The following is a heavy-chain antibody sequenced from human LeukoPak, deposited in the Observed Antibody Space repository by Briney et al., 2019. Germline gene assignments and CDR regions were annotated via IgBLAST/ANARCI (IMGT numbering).Heavy chain of an antibody. CDR3: VPGGLAVSGIDY. J-gene: IGHJ4*02. CDR1: GFTFNNYW. D-gene: IGHD6-19*01. CDR2: ITPDGSDR. Sequence: PGGSLRLSCAVSGFTFNNYWMSWVRQAPGKGLEWVANITPDGSDRYYVDSLKGRVTISRDNTKNSLYLQLNSLRAEDTAVYYCVPGGLAVSGIDYWGQGALVTVSS. V-gene: IGHV3-7*01.